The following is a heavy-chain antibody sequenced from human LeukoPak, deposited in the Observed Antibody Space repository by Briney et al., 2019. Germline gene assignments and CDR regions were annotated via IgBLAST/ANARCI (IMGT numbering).Heavy chain of an antibody. D-gene: IGHD6-6*01. V-gene: IGHV3-23*01. Sequence: GGSLRLSCAASGFTLTSYAMSWVRQAPGKGLEWVSATSASGGTTLYADSVKGRFTISRDSSKNTLYVQMNSLRAEDTAVYYCAKVSSSALDYWGQGTLVAVSS. CDR2: TSASGGTT. CDR3: AKVSSSALDY. CDR1: GFTLTSYA. J-gene: IGHJ4*02.